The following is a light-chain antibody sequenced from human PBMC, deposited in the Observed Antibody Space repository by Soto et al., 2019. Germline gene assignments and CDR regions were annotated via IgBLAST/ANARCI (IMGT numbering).Light chain of an antibody. J-gene: IGKJ1*01. CDR2: GAS. V-gene: IGKV3-20*01. CDR1: QGVSSSY. CDR3: QQYGSSPRT. Sequence: EIVLTQSPGALSLSPGERATLSCGASQGVSSSYLAWDQQKPGQAPRLLIYGASTRATGIPDRFSGSGSGTVFTLTISRLEPEDFAVYYCQQYGSSPRTFGQGTKVEIK.